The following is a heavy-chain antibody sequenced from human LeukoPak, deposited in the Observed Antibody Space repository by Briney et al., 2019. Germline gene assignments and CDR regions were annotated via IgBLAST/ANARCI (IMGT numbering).Heavy chain of an antibody. V-gene: IGHV4-34*01. J-gene: IGHJ6*02. Sequence: PSETLSLTCAVYGGSFSGYYWSWIRQPPGKGLEWIGEINHSGSTNYNPSLKSRVIISIDTSKNQFSLRLTSVTAADTAIYYCARDTMPKVGVTTLYYYGMDVWGQGTTVTVSS. CDR3: ARDTMPKVGVTTLYYYGMDV. D-gene: IGHD2-21*02. CDR2: INHSGST. CDR1: GGSFSGYY.